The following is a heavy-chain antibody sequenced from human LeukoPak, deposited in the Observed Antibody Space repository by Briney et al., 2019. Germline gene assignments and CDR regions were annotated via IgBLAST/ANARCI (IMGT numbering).Heavy chain of an antibody. J-gene: IGHJ4*02. CDR3: TTWIYNILTGYNGY. CDR2: DSKTDGGTT. V-gene: IGHV3-15*04. D-gene: IGHD3-9*01. Sequence: DSKTDGGTTDSAAPVKGRFTISRDDSITTLYLQMNSLKTEDTGVYYCTTWIYNILTGYNGYWGQGTLVTVSS.